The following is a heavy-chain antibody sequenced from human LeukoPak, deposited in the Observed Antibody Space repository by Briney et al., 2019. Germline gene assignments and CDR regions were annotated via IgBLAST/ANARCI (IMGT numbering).Heavy chain of an antibody. D-gene: IGHD3-22*01. CDR3: ATDSENYYDSSGYG. CDR1: GYTLTELS. V-gene: IGHV1-24*01. J-gene: IGHJ4*02. CDR2: FDPEDGET. Sequence: ASVKVSCKVSGYTLTELSMHWVRQAPGKGLEWMGGFDPEDGETIYAQKFQGRVTMTEDTSTDTAYMELSSLRSEDTAVYYCATDSENYYDSSGYGWGQGTLVTVSS.